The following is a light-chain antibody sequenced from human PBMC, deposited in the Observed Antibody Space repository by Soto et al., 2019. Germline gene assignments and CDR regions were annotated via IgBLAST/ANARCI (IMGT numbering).Light chain of an antibody. V-gene: IGLV7-43*01. CDR2: STN. CDR1: SGAVTSGNY. J-gene: IGLJ2*01. Sequence: QAVVTQEHSLTVSPGGTVTLTCAPSSGAVTSGNYPNWFQQKPGQAPRALISSTNHKYSWTPARFSGSLLGGKAALPLSGVQPEDEADYCCLLYYGGQLGVFGGGTKVTVL. CDR3: LLYYGGQLGV.